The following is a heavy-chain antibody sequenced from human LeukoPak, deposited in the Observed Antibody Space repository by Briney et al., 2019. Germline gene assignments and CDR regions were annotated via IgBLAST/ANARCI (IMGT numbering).Heavy chain of an antibody. J-gene: IGHJ3*02. CDR3: ARGVHKFYYDSSDYQPYAFDI. D-gene: IGHD3-22*01. CDR2: IIPFFGTT. V-gene: IGHV1-69*06. Sequence: GASVKVSCKASGGTFSSYAISWVRQAPGQGLEWMGGIIPFFGTTNYAQKFQGRVTITADKSTTTAYMELSSLRSEDTAVYYCARGVHKFYYDSSDYQPYAFDIWGQGTMVTISS. CDR1: GGTFSSYA.